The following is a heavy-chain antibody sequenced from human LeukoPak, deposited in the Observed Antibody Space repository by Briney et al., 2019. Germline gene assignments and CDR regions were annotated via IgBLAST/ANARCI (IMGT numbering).Heavy chain of an antibody. V-gene: IGHV3-30*04. D-gene: IGHD2-2*01. J-gene: IGHJ4*02. CDR3: ARLSRLGYCSSTSCQLGGTSDY. CDR1: GFIFGDYA. CDR2: IAFDDTDR. Sequence: GGSLRLSCAASGFIFGDYAMHWVRQAPGKGLEWVAAIAFDDTDRYYIDSVKGRFTISRDDSKNTLYLHMTSLRAEDTAVYYCARLSRLGYCSSTSCQLGGTSDYWGQGTLVTVSS.